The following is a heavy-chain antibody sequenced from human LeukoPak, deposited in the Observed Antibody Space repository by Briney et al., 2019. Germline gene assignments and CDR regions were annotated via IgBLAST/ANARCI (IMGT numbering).Heavy chain of an antibody. Sequence: GGSLRLSCAASGFTFDDYAMHWVRQAPGKGLEWVSGISWNSGSIGYADSVKGRFTISRDNAKNSLYLQVNSLRAEDTAVYYCARGRDPVAGYFDYWGQGTLVTVSS. CDR3: ARGRDPVAGYFDY. D-gene: IGHD6-19*01. CDR2: ISWNSGSI. CDR1: GFTFDDYA. V-gene: IGHV3-9*01. J-gene: IGHJ4*02.